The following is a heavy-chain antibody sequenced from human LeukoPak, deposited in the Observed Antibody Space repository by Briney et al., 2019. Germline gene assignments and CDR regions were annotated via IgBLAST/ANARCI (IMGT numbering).Heavy chain of an antibody. CDR2: IYYSGST. CDR3: C. D-gene: IGHD5-12*01. CDR1: GGSISSSSYY. J-gene: IGHJ4*02. V-gene: IGHV4-39*01. Sequence: PSETLSLTCTVSGGSISSSSYYWGWIRQPPGKGLEWIGSIYYSGSTYYNPSLKSRVTISVDTSKNQFSQYYCARHRHADIVGLGCWGQGTLVTVSS.